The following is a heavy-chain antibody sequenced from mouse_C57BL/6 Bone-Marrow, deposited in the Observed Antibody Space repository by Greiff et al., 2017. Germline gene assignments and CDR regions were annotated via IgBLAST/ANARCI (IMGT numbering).Heavy chain of an antibody. CDR3: ARSGYYGSSWYFDV. D-gene: IGHD1-1*01. Sequence: VQLQQPGAELVKPGASVKMSCKASGYTFTSYWITWVKQRPGQGLEWIGDIYPGSGSTNYNEKFKSKATLTVDTSSSTAYMQLSSLTSEDSAVYYCARSGYYGSSWYFDVGGTGTTVTVSS. CDR2: IYPGSGST. J-gene: IGHJ1*03. V-gene: IGHV1-55*01. CDR1: GYTFTSYW.